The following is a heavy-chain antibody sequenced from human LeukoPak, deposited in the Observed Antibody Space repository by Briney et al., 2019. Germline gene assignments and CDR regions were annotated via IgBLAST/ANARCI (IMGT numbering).Heavy chain of an antibody. CDR1: GFTFSSYR. CDR3: ARDPVGARPDF. Sequence: PGGSLRLSCAASGFTFSSYRMHWVPQAPGKGLVWVSRINSDGSNTNYADAVKGRFTISRDSARNTLYLDMNSLRAEDTAVYYCARDPVGARPDFWGQGTLVTVSS. J-gene: IGHJ4*02. D-gene: IGHD1-26*01. CDR2: INSDGSNT. V-gene: IGHV3-74*01.